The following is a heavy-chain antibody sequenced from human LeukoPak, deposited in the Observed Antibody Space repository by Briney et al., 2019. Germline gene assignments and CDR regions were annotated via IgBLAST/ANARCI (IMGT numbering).Heavy chain of an antibody. CDR1: GFTFSSYA. D-gene: IGHD3-10*01. Sequence: PGGSLRLSCAASGFTFSSYAMSWVRQAPGKGLEWVSAIGSTGGNTYYADSVKGRFTISRDNSKNTLYLQMNSLRADDTAVYYCAKDFSLGSHNWFDPWGQGTLVTVSS. J-gene: IGHJ5*02. CDR3: AKDFSLGSHNWFDP. V-gene: IGHV3-23*01. CDR2: IGSTGGNT.